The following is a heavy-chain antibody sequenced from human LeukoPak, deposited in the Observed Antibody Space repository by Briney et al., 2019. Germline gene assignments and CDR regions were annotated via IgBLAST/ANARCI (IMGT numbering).Heavy chain of an antibody. Sequence: SVKVSCKASGGTFSSYAISWVRQAPGQGLEWMGGIIPIFGTANYAQKFQGRVTITADESTSTAYMELSSLRSEDTAVYYCARDRVTVTTRGAFDYWGQGTLVTVSS. CDR2: IIPIFGTA. D-gene: IGHD4-17*01. J-gene: IGHJ4*02. V-gene: IGHV1-69*13. CDR1: GGTFSSYA. CDR3: ARDRVTVTTRGAFDY.